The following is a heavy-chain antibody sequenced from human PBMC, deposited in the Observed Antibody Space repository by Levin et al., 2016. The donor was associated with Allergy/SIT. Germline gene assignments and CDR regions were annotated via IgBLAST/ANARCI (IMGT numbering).Heavy chain of an antibody. CDR1: GGSISSSSYY. Sequence: SETLSLTCTVSGGSISSSSYYWGWIRQPPGKGLEWIGSIYYSGSTYYNPSLKSRVTISVDTSKNQFSLKLSSVTAADTAVYYCARQKGYSSGWYWGQGTLVTVSS. CDR2: IYYSGST. D-gene: IGHD6-19*01. V-gene: IGHV4-39*01. J-gene: IGHJ4*02. CDR3: ARQKGYSSGWY.